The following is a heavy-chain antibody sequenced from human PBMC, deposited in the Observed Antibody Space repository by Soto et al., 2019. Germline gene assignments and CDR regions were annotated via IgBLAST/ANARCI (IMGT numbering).Heavy chain of an antibody. CDR3: AAERKQLHYYYYYGMDV. V-gene: IGHV1-58*01. CDR1: GFTFTSSA. D-gene: IGHD6-13*01. CDR2: IVVGSGNT. Sequence: GASVKVSCKASGFTFTSSAVQWVRQARGQRLEWIGWIVVGSGNTNYAQEFQERVTITRDMSTSTAYMELSSLRSEDTAVYYCAAERKQLHYYYYYGMDVWGQGTTVTVS. J-gene: IGHJ6*02.